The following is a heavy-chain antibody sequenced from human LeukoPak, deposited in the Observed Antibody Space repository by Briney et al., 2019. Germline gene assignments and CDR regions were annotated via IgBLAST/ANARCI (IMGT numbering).Heavy chain of an antibody. CDR1: GFTFSSYG. V-gene: IGHV3-23*01. D-gene: IGHD3-10*01. CDR3: AKGPPYYGSGGNTDY. CDR2: ISGSGGST. J-gene: IGHJ4*02. Sequence: GGPLRLSCAASGFTFSSYGMSWVRQAPGKGLEWVSAISGSGGSTYYADSVKGRFTISRDNSKNTLYLQMNSLRAEDTAVYYCAKGPPYYGSGGNTDYWGQGTLVTVSS.